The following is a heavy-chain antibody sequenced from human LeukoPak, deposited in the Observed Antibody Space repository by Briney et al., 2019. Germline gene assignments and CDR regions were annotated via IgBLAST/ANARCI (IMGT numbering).Heavy chain of an antibody. J-gene: IGHJ6*03. V-gene: IGHV1-69*13. CDR3: AREGVDTAMEEADYSYMDV. CDR2: IIPIFGTA. Sequence: SVKVSCKASGGTFSSYAISWVRQAPGQGLEWMGGIIPIFGTANYAQKFQGRVTITADESTSTAYMELSSLRSEDTAVYYCAREGVDTAMEEADYSYMDVWGKGTTVTVSS. CDR1: GGTFSSYA. D-gene: IGHD5-18*01.